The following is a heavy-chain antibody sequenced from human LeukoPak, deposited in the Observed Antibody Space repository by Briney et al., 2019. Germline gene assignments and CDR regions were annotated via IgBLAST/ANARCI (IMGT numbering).Heavy chain of an antibody. CDR1: GGSISGYY. D-gene: IGHD6-19*01. J-gene: IGHJ4*02. Sequence: SETLSLTCTVSGGSISGYYWSWIRQPPGKGLEWIGEINHSGSTNYNPSLKSRVTISVDTSKNQFSLKLSSVTAADTAVYYCARDDTSSGYYEFGYWGQGTLVTVSS. V-gene: IGHV4-34*01. CDR3: ARDDTSSGYYEFGY. CDR2: INHSGST.